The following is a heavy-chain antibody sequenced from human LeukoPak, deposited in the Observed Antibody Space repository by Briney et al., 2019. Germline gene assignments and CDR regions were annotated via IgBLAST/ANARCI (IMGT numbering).Heavy chain of an antibody. CDR3: AKARAIRPFDY. CDR2: IRDSGDGT. CDR1: AFTFRSYF. Sequence: PGGSLRLSCTASAFTFRSYFFSWVRQPQGKGLEWVSAIRDSGDGTYYADSVKGRFTISRDNSRNTLYLQMNGLGAEDTAVYYCAKARAIRPFDYWGQGTLVTVSS. J-gene: IGHJ4*02. D-gene: IGHD5-12*01. V-gene: IGHV3-23*01.